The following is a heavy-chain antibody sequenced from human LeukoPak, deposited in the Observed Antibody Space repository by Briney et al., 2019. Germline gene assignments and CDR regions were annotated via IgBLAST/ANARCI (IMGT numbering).Heavy chain of an antibody. J-gene: IGHJ4*02. D-gene: IGHD4-17*01. CDR2: IYYSGST. Sequence: SETLSLTCTVSGGSISSYYWSWIRQPPGKGLEWIGYIYYSGSTNYNPSLKSRVTISVDTPKNQFSLELSSVTAADTAVYYCAREVSGDYVWGQGTLVTVSS. CDR1: GGSISSYY. V-gene: IGHV4-59*01. CDR3: AREVSGDYV.